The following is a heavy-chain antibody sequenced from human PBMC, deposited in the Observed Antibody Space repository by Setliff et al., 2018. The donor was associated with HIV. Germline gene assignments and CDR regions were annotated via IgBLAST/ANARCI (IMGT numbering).Heavy chain of an antibody. CDR3: TKGRCSGSSCYFDY. J-gene: IGHJ4*02. CDR1: GFTFDDYA. CDR2: ISWNSGTI. D-gene: IGHD2-15*01. Sequence: PVGSLRLSCAASGFTFDDYAMLWVRQAPGKGLEWVSGISWNSGTIGYADSVKGRFTISRDNAKNSLYLQMSSLRAEDMALYYCTKGRCSGSSCYFDYWGQGTLVTVSS. V-gene: IGHV3-9*03.